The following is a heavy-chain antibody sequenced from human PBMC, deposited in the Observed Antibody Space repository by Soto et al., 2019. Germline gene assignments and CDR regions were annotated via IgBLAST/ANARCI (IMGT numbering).Heavy chain of an antibody. J-gene: IGHJ4*01. V-gene: IGHV3-74*01. CDR2: ISPDGSRT. CDR1: GFTFTSYW. D-gene: IGHD4-17*01. Sequence: EVQLVESGGDLVQPGGSLRLSCAASGFTFTSYWMHWVRQSPGKGLVWVSRISPDGSRTSYADSVKGRFTISRDNAKNTLYLQMNSLGAEDTAVYYCARVAVTTYYFDYWGHGTLVTVSS. CDR3: ARVAVTTYYFDY.